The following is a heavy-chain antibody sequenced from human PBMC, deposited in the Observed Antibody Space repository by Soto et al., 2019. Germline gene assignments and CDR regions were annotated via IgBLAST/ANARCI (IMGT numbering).Heavy chain of an antibody. V-gene: IGHV3-21*01. CDR1: GFTFSSYS. D-gene: IGHD3-3*01. Sequence: EVQLVESGGGLVKPGGSLRLSCAASGFTFSSYSMNWVRQAPGKGLEWVSSISSSSSYIYYADSVKGRFTISRDNAKNELYLQMISVRAEDAAVYYCAVALGVGLEWCWGQGTLVTVS. J-gene: IGHJ4*02. CDR3: AVALGVGLEWC. CDR2: ISSSSSYI.